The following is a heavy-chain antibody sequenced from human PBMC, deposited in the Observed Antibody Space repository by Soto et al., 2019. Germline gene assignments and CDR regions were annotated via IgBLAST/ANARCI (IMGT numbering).Heavy chain of an antibody. CDR1: GFDFSTYG. Sequence: QVQLVESGGGVVQPGRSLRLSCAASGFDFSTYGMHWVRQAPGKGLEWVAVIWYDGSNKYYADSVRGRFIISRDNSKNTLFLQLNSLRAEDTAVYYCAGAVGPFDYWGQGTLVTVSS. D-gene: IGHD1-26*01. J-gene: IGHJ4*02. CDR2: IWYDGSNK. V-gene: IGHV3-33*01. CDR3: AGAVGPFDY.